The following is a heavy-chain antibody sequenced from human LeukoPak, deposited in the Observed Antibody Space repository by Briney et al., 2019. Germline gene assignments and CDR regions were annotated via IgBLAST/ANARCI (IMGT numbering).Heavy chain of an antibody. J-gene: IGHJ4*02. Sequence: PLETLSLPCSVSGGSVSSTTYYWGWIRQPPGKGLEWIGSISYGGSTYYNPSLKSRLTISVDTSKNQFSLELSSVTAADTAVYFCARSRYDSGTYALEEWGQGTLVTVSS. V-gene: IGHV4-39*01. D-gene: IGHD3-10*01. CDR2: ISYGGST. CDR1: GGSVSSTTYY. CDR3: ARSRYDSGTYALEE.